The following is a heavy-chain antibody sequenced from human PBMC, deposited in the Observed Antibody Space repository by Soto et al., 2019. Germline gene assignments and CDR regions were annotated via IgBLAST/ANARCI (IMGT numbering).Heavy chain of an antibody. CDR1: GYTLTELS. CDR3: ATLAYDYIWGSYPRGAFDI. V-gene: IGHV1-24*01. Sequence: ASVKVSCKVSGYTLTELSMHWVRQAPGKGLEWMGGFDPEDGETIYAQKFQGRVTMTEDTSTDTAYMELSSLRSEDTAVYYCATLAYDYIWGSYPRGAFDIWGQGTMVTVSS. CDR2: FDPEDGET. D-gene: IGHD3-16*02. J-gene: IGHJ3*02.